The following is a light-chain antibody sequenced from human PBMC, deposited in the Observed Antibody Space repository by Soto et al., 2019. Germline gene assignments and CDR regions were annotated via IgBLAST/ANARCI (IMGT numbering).Light chain of an antibody. CDR3: QQYASSPQVT. CDR2: GAS. CDR1: QSFSSSY. V-gene: IGKV3-20*01. J-gene: IGKJ3*01. Sequence: EIVLTQSPGTLSLSPGERATLSCRASQSFSSSYLAWYQQKPGQAPRLLIYGASSRATGIPDRFSGSGSGTDFTLTISRLEPEDFAVYYWQQYASSPQVTFGPGTKVDIK.